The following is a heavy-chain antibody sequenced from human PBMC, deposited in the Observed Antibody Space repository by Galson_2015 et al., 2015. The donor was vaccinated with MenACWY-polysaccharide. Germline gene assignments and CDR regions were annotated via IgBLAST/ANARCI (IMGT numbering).Heavy chain of an antibody. CDR2: ISSSGSTV. CDR3: AREGGGGGYCSNTSCRGAFDI. Sequence: SLRLSCAASGFTFSDYYMTWIRQAPGKGLDWVSYISSSGSTVDYADSVKGRFTISRDNAKNSLYLQMSSLSAEDTAVYYCAREGGGGGYCSNTSCRGAFDIWGQGTVVTVSS. V-gene: IGHV3-11*01. CDR1: GFTFSDYY. J-gene: IGHJ3*02. D-gene: IGHD2-2*01.